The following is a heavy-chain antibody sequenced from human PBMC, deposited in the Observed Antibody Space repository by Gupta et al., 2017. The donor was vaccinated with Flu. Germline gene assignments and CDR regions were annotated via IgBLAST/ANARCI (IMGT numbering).Heavy chain of an antibody. J-gene: IGHJ1*01. Sequence: VQLVESGGDLVQPGGSLRLSCAASGATLSDCHMSWVRQAPGRGLEWLSYIGSGGNTDYAESVRGRFTISRDNAKNTLYLQMKNLRDEDTAVYYCARDFDWAFQHWGQGILVTVSS. CDR2: IGSGGNT. V-gene: IGHV3-11*06. CDR3: ARDFDWAFQH. CDR1: GATLSDCH. D-gene: IGHD3-9*01.